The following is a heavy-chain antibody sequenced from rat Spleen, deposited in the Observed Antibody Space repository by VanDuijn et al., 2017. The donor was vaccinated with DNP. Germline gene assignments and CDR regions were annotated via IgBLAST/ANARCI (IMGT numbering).Heavy chain of an antibody. J-gene: IGHJ2*01. CDR2: INKDSSTI. D-gene: IGHD1-11*01. Sequence: EVKLVESGGGLVQPGSSLKLSCAASGFNFNDYWMGWVRQAPGKGLEWIGQINKDSSTISYSPSLKEKITISRDNVQNTLYLQMSKLGSEDTAIYYCAKGPNYGGWSDYFDYWGQGVMVTVSS. CDR1: GFNFNDYW. V-gene: IGHV4-2*01. CDR3: AKGPNYGGWSDYFDY.